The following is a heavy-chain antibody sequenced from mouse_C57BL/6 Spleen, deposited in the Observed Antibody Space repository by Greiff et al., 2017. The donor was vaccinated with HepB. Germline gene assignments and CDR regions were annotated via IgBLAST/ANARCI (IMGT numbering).Heavy chain of an antibody. V-gene: IGHV10-1*01. CDR1: GFSFNTYA. CDR3: VRQRGNYPLDV. D-gene: IGHD2-1*01. J-gene: IGHJ1*03. Sequence: DVMLVESGGGLVQPKGSLKLSCAASGFSFNTYAMNWVRQAPGKGLEWVARIRSKSNNYATYYADSVKDRFTISRDDSESMLYLQMNNLKTEDTAMYYCVRQRGNYPLDVWGTGTTVTVSS. CDR2: IRSKSNNYAT.